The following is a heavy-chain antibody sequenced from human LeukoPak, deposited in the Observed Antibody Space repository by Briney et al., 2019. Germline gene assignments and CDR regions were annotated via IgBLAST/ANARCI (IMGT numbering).Heavy chain of an antibody. Sequence: GASLKISCKGSGSRFTSYWIGWGRQMPGKGLEGMGIIYPGDPDTRYSPSFQGQVTISADKSISTAYLQWSSLKASDTAMYYCARQHLGYCSGGNCYSVYWGQGTLVTVSS. D-gene: IGHD2-15*01. CDR2: IYPGDPDT. J-gene: IGHJ4*02. V-gene: IGHV5-51*01. CDR3: ARQHLGYCSGGNCYSVY. CDR1: GSRFTSYW.